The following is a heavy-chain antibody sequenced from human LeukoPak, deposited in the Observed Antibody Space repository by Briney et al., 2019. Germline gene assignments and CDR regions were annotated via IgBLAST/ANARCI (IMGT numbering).Heavy chain of an antibody. J-gene: IGHJ6*03. CDR2: IYYSGST. D-gene: IGHD2-2*02. Sequence: PSETLSLTCTVSGGSISSYYWSWIRQPPGKGLEWIGYIYYSGSTNYNPSLKSRVTISVDTSKNQFSLKLSSVTAADTAVYYCATICSSTSCHNHMDVWGKGTTVTVSS. CDR1: GGSISSYY. CDR3: ATICSSTSCHNHMDV. V-gene: IGHV4-59*01.